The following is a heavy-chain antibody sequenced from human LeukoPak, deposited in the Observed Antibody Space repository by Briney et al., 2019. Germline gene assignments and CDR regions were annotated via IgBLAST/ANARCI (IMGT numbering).Heavy chain of an antibody. Sequence: GESLKISCKGSGYSFTSYWIGWVRQMPGKGLEWMGIIYPGDSDTRYSPSSQGQVTISADKSISTAYLQWSSLKASDTAMYYCARRYYYDSSGYYYASFDYWGQGTLVTVSS. D-gene: IGHD3-22*01. J-gene: IGHJ4*02. CDR2: IYPGDSDT. CDR1: GYSFTSYW. V-gene: IGHV5-51*01. CDR3: ARRYYYDSSGYYYASFDY.